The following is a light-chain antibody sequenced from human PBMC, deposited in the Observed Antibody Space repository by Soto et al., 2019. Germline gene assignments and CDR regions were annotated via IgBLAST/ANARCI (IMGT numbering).Light chain of an antibody. V-gene: IGKV4-1*01. CDR2: WAS. J-gene: IGKJ1*01. CDR3: RT. CDR1: QSVLYSSNNKNY. Sequence: DIVMTQSPESLAVSLGERATINCKSSQSVLYSSNNKNYLAWYQQKPGQPPKLLIYWASTRESGVPDRFSGSGSGTDFTLTISSLQAEDVAVYSTRTFGQGTKVETK.